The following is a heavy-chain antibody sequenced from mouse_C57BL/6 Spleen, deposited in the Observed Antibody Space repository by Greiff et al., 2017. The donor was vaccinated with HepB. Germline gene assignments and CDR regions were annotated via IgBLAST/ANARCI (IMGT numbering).Heavy chain of an antibody. D-gene: IGHD4-1*01. CDR1: GYAFSSSW. J-gene: IGHJ4*01. CDR2: IYPGDGDT. V-gene: IGHV1-82*01. Sequence: QVQLQQSGPELVKPGASVKISCKASGYAFSSSWMNWVKQRPGKGLEWIGRIYPGDGDTNYNGKFKGKATLTADKSSSTAYMQLSSLTSEDSAVYFCALTGGDYAMDYWGQGTSVTVSS. CDR3: ALTGGDYAMDY.